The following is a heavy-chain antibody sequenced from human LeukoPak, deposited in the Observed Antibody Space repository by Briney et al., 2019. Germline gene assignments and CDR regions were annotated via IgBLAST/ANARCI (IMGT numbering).Heavy chain of an antibody. CDR1: GFTFSSYW. CDR2: IKQDGSEK. J-gene: IGHJ6*02. Sequence: PGGSLRLSCAASGFTFSSYWMSWVRQAPGKGLEWVANIKQDGSEKYYVDSVKGRFTISRDNAKNSLYLQMNSLRAEDTAVYYCARGAVYSSSWYLVSDYYYYGMDVWGQGTTVTVSS. D-gene: IGHD6-13*01. CDR3: ARGAVYSSSWYLVSDYYYYGMDV. V-gene: IGHV3-7*01.